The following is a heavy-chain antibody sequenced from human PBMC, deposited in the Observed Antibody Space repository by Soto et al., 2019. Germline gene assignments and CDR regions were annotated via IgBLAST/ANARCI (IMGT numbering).Heavy chain of an antibody. Sequence: QVQLQESGPGLVKPSETLSLTCTVSGGSISSYYWSWIRQPPGKGLEWIGYIYYSGSTNYSPSLKSRVTISVDTSKNQFSLKLSSVTAADTAVYYCARFSGSYYDFDYWGQGTLVTVSS. J-gene: IGHJ4*02. CDR3: ARFSGSYYDFDY. CDR1: GGSISSYY. V-gene: IGHV4-59*01. D-gene: IGHD1-26*01. CDR2: IYYSGST.